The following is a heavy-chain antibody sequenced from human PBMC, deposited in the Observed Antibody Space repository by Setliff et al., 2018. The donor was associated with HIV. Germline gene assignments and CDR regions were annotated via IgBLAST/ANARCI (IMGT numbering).Heavy chain of an antibody. CDR2: IRNKANSFTI. CDR1: GFTLSDHY. Sequence: GGSLRLSCAASGFTLSDHYMDWVRQAPGKGLEWVGRIRNKANSFTIEYAASVKGRFTISKDESKNLLFLQMNSLKTEDTAVYYCARNQGSSFGQGFDYWGQGTLVTV. J-gene: IGHJ4*02. CDR3: ARNQGSSFGQGFDY. D-gene: IGHD6-13*01. V-gene: IGHV3-72*01.